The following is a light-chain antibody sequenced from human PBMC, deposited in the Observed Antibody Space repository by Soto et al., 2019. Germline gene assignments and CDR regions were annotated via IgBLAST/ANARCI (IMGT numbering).Light chain of an antibody. CDR3: CSYAGSYTLV. V-gene: IGLV2-11*01. CDR2: DAS. Sequence: QSVLTQPRSVSGSPGQSVTISCTGTSSDVGGYNYVSWYQQHPGKAPKLMIYDASKRPSGVPDRFSGSKSGNTASLTISGLQAEEEADYYCCSYAGSYTLVFGTGTKVTVL. CDR1: SSDVGGYNY. J-gene: IGLJ1*01.